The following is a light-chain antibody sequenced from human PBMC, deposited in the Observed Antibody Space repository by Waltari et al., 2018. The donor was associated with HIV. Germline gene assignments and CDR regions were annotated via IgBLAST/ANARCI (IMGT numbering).Light chain of an antibody. CDR1: QSVSTN. J-gene: IGKJ4*01. Sequence: EIVMTQSPATLSVSPGERATLSCRASQSVSTNLAWYQQKTGQAPGLLIYSASTRATGISSRFSGSGSGTVFTLTISSLQSEDFAVYYCQQYNDWPPLTFGGGTKVEMK. V-gene: IGKV3-15*01. CDR3: QQYNDWPPLT. CDR2: SAS.